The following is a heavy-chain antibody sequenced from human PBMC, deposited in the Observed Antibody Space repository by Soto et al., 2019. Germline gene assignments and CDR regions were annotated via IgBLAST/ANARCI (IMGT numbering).Heavy chain of an antibody. Sequence: QVQLVQSGAEVKRPGASVKVSCKASGYTFTSHGISWVRQAPGQGLEWMGWISGYNGNTNYAQKFQGRVTMTTDTSTSTAYMELRSHRSDDTAVYYCAIDAGSSTGCSNTWFDPWGQGTLVAVSS. J-gene: IGHJ5*02. CDR3: AIDAGSSTGCSNTWFDP. V-gene: IGHV1-18*01. CDR2: ISGYNGNT. D-gene: IGHD2-2*01. CDR1: GYTFTSHG.